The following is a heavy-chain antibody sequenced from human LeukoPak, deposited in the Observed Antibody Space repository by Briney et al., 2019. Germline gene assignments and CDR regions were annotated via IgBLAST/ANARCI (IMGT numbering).Heavy chain of an antibody. J-gene: IGHJ5*02. CDR3: ARYAEYYDILTGYYGGWFDP. V-gene: IGHV1-18*01. Sequence: ASVKVSCKASGYTLTSYGISWVRQAPGQGLEWMGWISAYNGNTNYAQKLQGRVTMTTDTSTSTAYMELRSLRSDDTAVYYCARYAEYYDILTGYYGGWFDPWGQGTLVTVSS. CDR2: ISAYNGNT. CDR1: GYTLTSYG. D-gene: IGHD3-9*01.